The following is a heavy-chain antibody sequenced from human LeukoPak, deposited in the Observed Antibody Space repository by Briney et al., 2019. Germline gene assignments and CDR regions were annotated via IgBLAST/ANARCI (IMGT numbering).Heavy chain of an antibody. Sequence: PRESLKISCKGSGYSFTSYWIGWVRQMPGKGLEWMGIIYPGDSDTRYSPSFQGQVTISADKSISTAYLQWSSLKASDTAMYYCARPYCSSTSCYNRFDYWGQGTLVTVSS. CDR2: IYPGDSDT. J-gene: IGHJ4*02. CDR3: ARPYCSSTSCYNRFDY. V-gene: IGHV5-51*01. D-gene: IGHD2-2*02. CDR1: GYSFTSYW.